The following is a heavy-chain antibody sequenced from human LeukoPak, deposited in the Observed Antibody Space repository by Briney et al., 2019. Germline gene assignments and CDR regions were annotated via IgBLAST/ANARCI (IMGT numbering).Heavy chain of an antibody. V-gene: IGHV5-51*01. Sequence: GESLKISCKGSGYSFTSYWIGWVRQMPGKGLEWMGIIYPGDSDTRYSPSFQGQVTISADKSISTAYLQWSSLKASDTAMYYCARHKSDYVWGSYRESGYWGQGTLVTVSS. CDR1: GYSFTSYW. J-gene: IGHJ4*02. CDR2: IYPGDSDT. CDR3: ARHKSDYVWGSYRESGY. D-gene: IGHD3-16*02.